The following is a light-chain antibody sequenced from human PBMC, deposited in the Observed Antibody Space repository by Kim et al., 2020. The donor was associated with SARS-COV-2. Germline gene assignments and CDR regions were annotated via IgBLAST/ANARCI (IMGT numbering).Light chain of an antibody. CDR3: QQYGSSLWT. CDR1: QSVSSSY. CDR2: GAS. V-gene: IGKV3-20*01. Sequence: EIVLTQSPGTLSLSPGERATLSCRASQSVSSSYLAWYQQKPGQAPRLLIYGASSRATGIPDRFSGSGSGTDFTLTISRLESEDFAVYYCQQYGSSLWTFGQGTKLEI. J-gene: IGKJ1*01.